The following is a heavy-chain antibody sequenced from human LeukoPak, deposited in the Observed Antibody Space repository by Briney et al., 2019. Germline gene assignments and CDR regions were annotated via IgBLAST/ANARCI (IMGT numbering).Heavy chain of an antibody. CDR3: VKDRGSSWYPPTLDY. CDR1: GFTFISYN. Sequence: PGGSLRLSCSASGFTFISYNMHLVRQAPAKGLEYVSAISSNGGSTYSADSVKRRFTISRDNSKNTLHLQMNSLRAEDTAVYYCVKDRGSSWYPPTLDYWGQGTLVTVSS. CDR2: ISSNGGST. V-gene: IGHV3-64D*06. J-gene: IGHJ4*02. D-gene: IGHD6-13*01.